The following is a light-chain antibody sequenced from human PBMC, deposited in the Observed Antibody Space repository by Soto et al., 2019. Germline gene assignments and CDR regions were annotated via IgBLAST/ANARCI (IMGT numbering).Light chain of an antibody. Sequence: AIQLTQSPSSLSASVGDRVTITCRASQGISSALAWYQQKPGKAPKLLIYDASSLESGVPSRFSGSGSGTDFTLTISSLQPEDFATYYCQQFNSYPITFVQGTRLEIK. CDR2: DAS. J-gene: IGKJ5*01. V-gene: IGKV1-13*02. CDR3: QQFNSYPIT. CDR1: QGISSA.